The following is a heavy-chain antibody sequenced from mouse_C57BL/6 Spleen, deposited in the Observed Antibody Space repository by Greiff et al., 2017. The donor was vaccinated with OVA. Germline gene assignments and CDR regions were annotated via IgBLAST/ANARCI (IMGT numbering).Heavy chain of an antibody. Sequence: VHLVESGAELVKPGASVKISCKASGYAFSSYWMNWVKQRPGQGLEWIGQIYPGGGATNYNGKFKGKATLTADKSSSTAYMQLSSLTSEDSAVYFCARLGDWYFDVWGTGTTVTVSS. V-gene: IGHV1-80*01. CDR2: IYPGGGAT. CDR1: GYAFSSYW. CDR3: ARLGDWYFDV. D-gene: IGHD4-1*01. J-gene: IGHJ1*03.